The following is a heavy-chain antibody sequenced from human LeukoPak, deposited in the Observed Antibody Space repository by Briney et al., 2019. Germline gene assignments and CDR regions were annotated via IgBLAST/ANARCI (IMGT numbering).Heavy chain of an antibody. Sequence: SETLSLTCAVSGGSINSYYWTWIRQPPGKGLEWIGYIYTSGSTNYNPSLKSRVTISLDTSKNQFSLKLSSVTAADTAVYFCARSSRDYMDVWGNRTTVSVSS. J-gene: IGHJ6*03. CDR3: ARSSRDYMDV. V-gene: IGHV4-4*09. CDR2: IYTSGST. D-gene: IGHD6-6*01. CDR1: GGSINSYY.